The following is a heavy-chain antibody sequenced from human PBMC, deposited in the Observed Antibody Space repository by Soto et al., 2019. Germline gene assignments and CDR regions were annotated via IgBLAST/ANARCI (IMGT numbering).Heavy chain of an antibody. CDR2: ISGSGGRT. J-gene: IGHJ4*02. Sequence: PGGSLRLSCAASGFTFSSYAMSWVRQAPGKGLEWVSAISGSGGRTYYADSVKGRFTISRDNSKNTLYLQMNRLRAEETAVYYCAKHSYYYDSSGYSNRPDFDYWGQGTLVTVSS. V-gene: IGHV3-23*01. CDR3: AKHSYYYDSSGYSNRPDFDY. D-gene: IGHD3-22*01. CDR1: GFTFSSYA.